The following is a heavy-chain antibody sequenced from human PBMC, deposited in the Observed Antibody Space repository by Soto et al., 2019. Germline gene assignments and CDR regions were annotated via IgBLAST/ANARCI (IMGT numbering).Heavy chain of an antibody. V-gene: IGHV2-5*01. Sequence: QITLKESGPTLVKPTQTLTLTCTFSGFSLSTSGVGVGWIRQPPGKALEWLALIYWNDDKRYSPSLKSMLTITTDTSKNEVVLTMTNMDPVDTATDYCAHTEGDCRNGVCYTTWFAPWVQGTLVTVSS. CDR2: IYWNDDK. J-gene: IGHJ5*02. D-gene: IGHD2-8*01. CDR3: AHTEGDCRNGVCYTTWFAP. CDR1: GFSLSTSGVG.